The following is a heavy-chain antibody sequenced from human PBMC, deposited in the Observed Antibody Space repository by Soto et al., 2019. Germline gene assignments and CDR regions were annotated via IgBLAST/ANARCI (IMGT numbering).Heavy chain of an antibody. D-gene: IGHD3-10*01. J-gene: IGHJ4*02. CDR3: ARGSHYGSGEY. V-gene: IGHV1-69*12. CDR2: IVPIFGSA. Sequence: QVQLVQSGAEVTKPGSSVRVSCKASGGTFSGSAFSWVRQAPGQGLEWMGGIVPIFGSANYAQNFQGRVTITADESTNTVYMELSSLTSEDTAVFYCARGSHYGSGEYWGQGTQVTVSS. CDR1: GGTFSGSA.